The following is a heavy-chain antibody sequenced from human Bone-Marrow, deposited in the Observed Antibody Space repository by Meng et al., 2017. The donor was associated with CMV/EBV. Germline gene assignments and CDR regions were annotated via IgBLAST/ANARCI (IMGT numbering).Heavy chain of an antibody. V-gene: IGHV1-69*04. D-gene: IGHD2-2*02. CDR1: GGTFSSYT. J-gene: IGHJ6*02. CDR2: IIPILGIA. Sequence: SVKVSCKASGGTFSSYTISWVRQAPGQGLEWMGRIIPILGIANYAQKFQGRVTITADKSTSTAYMELSSLRSEDTAVYYCARDTVVVPAAIRYYYYGMDVWGQGTTVTV. CDR3: ARDTVVVPAAIRYYYYGMDV.